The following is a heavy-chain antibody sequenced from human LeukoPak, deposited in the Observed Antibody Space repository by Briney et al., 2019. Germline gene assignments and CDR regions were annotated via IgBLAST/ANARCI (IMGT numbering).Heavy chain of an antibody. CDR3: TTDKSYSSSSISGN. CDR1: GFTFSDYY. Sequence: GGSLRLSCAASGFTFSDYYMSWVRQAPGKGLEWVSYISSSGSTIYYADSVKGRFTISRDNAKNSLYLQMNSLRAEDTAVYYCTTDKSYSSSSISGNWGQGTLVTVSS. CDR2: ISSSGSTI. J-gene: IGHJ4*02. D-gene: IGHD6-6*01. V-gene: IGHV3-11*04.